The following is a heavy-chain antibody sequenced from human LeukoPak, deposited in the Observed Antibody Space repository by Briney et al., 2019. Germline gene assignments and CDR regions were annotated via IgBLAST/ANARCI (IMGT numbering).Heavy chain of an antibody. Sequence: SETLSLTCTVSGGSISSGSYYWSWIRQPAGKGLEWIGRIYTSGSTNYNPSLKSRVTISVDTSKNQFSLKLSSVTAADTAVYYCARVAMVRGVIDYWGQGTLVTVSS. CDR2: IYTSGST. J-gene: IGHJ4*02. D-gene: IGHD3-10*01. CDR3: ARVAMVRGVIDY. CDR1: GGSISSGSYY. V-gene: IGHV4-61*02.